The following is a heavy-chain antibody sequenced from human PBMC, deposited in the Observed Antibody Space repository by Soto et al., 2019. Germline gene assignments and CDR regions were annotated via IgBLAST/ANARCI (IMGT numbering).Heavy chain of an antibody. CDR1: GFTFSSYG. V-gene: IGHV3-33*01. CDR3: ARGLLWFGELLSRPFDY. J-gene: IGHJ4*02. Sequence: QVQLVESGGGVVQPGRSLRLSCAASGFTFSSYGMHWVRQAPGKGLEWVAVIWYDGSNKYYADSVKGRFTISRDNSKNTLYLQQNSLGAEDTAVYYCARGLLWFGELLSRPFDYWGQGTLVTVSS. CDR2: IWYDGSNK. D-gene: IGHD3-10*01.